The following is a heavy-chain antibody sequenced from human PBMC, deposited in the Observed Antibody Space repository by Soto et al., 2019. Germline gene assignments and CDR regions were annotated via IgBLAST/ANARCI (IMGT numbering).Heavy chain of an antibody. D-gene: IGHD3-10*01. V-gene: IGHV3-23*01. CDR1: GFTFSSYA. CDR3: AKDGSGSYFPPFDS. CDR2: ISGGGGST. J-gene: IGHJ4*02. Sequence: GGSLRLSCAASGFTFSSYAMSWVRQAPGKGLEWVSTISGGGGSTYYADSVKGRFTISRDNSNNTLYLQMTSLRAEVTAVYYCAKDGSGSYFPPFDSWGQGTLVTVSS.